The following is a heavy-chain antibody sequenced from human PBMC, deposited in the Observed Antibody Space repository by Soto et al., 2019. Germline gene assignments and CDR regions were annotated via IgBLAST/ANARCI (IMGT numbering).Heavy chain of an antibody. D-gene: IGHD5-18*01. CDR3: ARDTAMVPSRHGYYYYGMGV. J-gene: IGHJ6*02. V-gene: IGHV3-48*03. CDR2: ISSTASTI. CDR1: GFTFSSYE. Sequence: GGSLRLSCAASGFTFSSYEMNWVRQAPGKGLGWVSYISSTASTIYYADSVKGRFTISIDNAKNSLYLQMNSLRAEDAAVYYCARDTAMVPSRHGYYYYGMGVWGQGTTVTVSS.